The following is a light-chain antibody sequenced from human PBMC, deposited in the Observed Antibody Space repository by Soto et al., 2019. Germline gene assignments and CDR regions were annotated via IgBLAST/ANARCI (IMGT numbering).Light chain of an antibody. V-gene: IGKV3-15*01. CDR2: GAS. Sequence: EIVMTQSPATLSVSPGERATLSFRASQSVSSNLAWYQQKLGQAPRLLIYGASTRATDMPGTFSGRGSGTEFTLTITSLRPEDFGVYYCQQYRSWPRTFGQGTKVDIK. CDR1: QSVSSN. CDR3: QQYRSWPRT. J-gene: IGKJ1*01.